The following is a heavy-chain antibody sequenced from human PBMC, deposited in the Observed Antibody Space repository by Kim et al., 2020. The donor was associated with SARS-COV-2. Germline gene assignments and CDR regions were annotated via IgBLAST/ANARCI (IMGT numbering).Heavy chain of an antibody. CDR3: SRGTRQWLVRGPISYSMD. CDR2: INHSGST. D-gene: IGHD6-19*01. Sequence: SETLSLTCAVYGGSFSGYYWSWIRQPPGKGLEWIGEINHSGSTNYNPSLKSRVTISVDTSKNPFSLKLSSVTAADTAVYYCSRGTRQWLVRGPISYSMD. CDR1: GGSFSGYY. V-gene: IGHV4-34*01. J-gene: IGHJ6*03.